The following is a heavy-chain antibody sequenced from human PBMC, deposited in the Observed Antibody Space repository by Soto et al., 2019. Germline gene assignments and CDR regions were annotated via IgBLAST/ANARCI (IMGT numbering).Heavy chain of an antibody. V-gene: IGHV4-38-2*01. Sequence: SETLSLTCAVSGYSISSGYHWGWIRQPPGKGLEWLGSVHHSGSTNYNPSLKSRVTISVDTSKNQFSLKLSSVTAADTAVYYCARVDYYYDSSGKDYWGQGTLVTVSS. CDR3: ARVDYYYDSSGKDY. J-gene: IGHJ4*02. CDR2: VHHSGST. CDR1: GYSISSGYH. D-gene: IGHD3-22*01.